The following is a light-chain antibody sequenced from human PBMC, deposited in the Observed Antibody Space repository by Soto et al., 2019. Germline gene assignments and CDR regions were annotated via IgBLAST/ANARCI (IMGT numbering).Light chain of an antibody. Sequence: EIVLTQSPGTLSLSRGERATVSCRASQSVGSNYLAWYQRKPGQAPRLLIYGASSRATGIPDRFSGSGSGTDFTLTISRLEPEDFAVYYCQQYGSSPRTFGQGTKVDIK. V-gene: IGKV3-20*01. J-gene: IGKJ1*01. CDR1: QSVGSNY. CDR2: GAS. CDR3: QQYGSSPRT.